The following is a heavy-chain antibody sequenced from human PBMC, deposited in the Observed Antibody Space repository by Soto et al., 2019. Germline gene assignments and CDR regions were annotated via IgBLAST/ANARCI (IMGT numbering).Heavy chain of an antibody. CDR2: ISYDGINK. CDR3: ARDLIVGATGFDY. Sequence: QVQLVESGGGVVQPGRSLRLSCAASGFTFSSYAMHWVRQAPGKGLEWVAVISYDGINKYYADSVKGRFTISRDNSQNTLYLQMNSLRAEDTAVYYCARDLIVGATGFDYWGQGTLVTVSS. D-gene: IGHD1-26*01. CDR1: GFTFSSYA. J-gene: IGHJ4*02. V-gene: IGHV3-30-3*01.